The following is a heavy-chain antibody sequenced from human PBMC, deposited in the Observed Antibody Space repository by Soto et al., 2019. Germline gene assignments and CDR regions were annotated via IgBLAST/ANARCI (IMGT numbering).Heavy chain of an antibody. Sequence: ASVKVSCKASGYTFTSYGISWVRRAPGQGLEWMGWISAYNGNTNYAQKLQGRVTMTTDTSTSTAYMELRSLRSDDTAVYYCARDPDRPGFYDYWGQGTLVTVSS. V-gene: IGHV1-18*01. CDR1: GYTFTSYG. J-gene: IGHJ4*02. CDR3: ARDPDRPGFYDY. D-gene: IGHD2-2*01. CDR2: ISAYNGNT.